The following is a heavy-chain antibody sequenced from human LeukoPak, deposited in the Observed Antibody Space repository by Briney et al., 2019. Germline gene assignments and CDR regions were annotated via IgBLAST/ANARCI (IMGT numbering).Heavy chain of an antibody. D-gene: IGHD4-17*01. CDR1: GFSFSTYA. V-gene: IGHV3-33*01. Sequence: PGGSLRLSCAASGFSFSTYAMHWVRQAPGKGLEWVALIWHDASHTFYTDSVKGRFTISRDNSKNTVYLQMNSLGGEDTAVYYCARDGGSNGDYGPGWFDPWGQGTLVTVSS. CDR2: IWHDASHT. CDR3: ARDGGSNGDYGPGWFDP. J-gene: IGHJ5*02.